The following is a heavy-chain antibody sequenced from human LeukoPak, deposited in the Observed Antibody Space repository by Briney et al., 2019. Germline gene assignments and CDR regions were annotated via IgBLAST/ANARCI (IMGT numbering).Heavy chain of an antibody. CDR3: ARDFGAAGTRDWYFDL. Sequence: SETLSLTCTVSGGSISSYYWSWIRQPPGKGLEWIGYIYYSGSTNYNPSLKSRVTISVDTSKNQFSLKLSSVTAADTAVYYCARDFGAAGTRDWYFDLWGRGTLVTVSS. D-gene: IGHD6-13*01. J-gene: IGHJ2*01. V-gene: IGHV4-59*01. CDR2: IYYSGST. CDR1: GGSISSYY.